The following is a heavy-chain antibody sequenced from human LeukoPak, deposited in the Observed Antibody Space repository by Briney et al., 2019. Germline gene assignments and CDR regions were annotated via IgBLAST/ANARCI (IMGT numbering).Heavy chain of an antibody. D-gene: IGHD2-15*01. CDR1: GFTLRSFS. CDR2: ISSTSNHK. CDR3: AREGGYCFGGTCRYFDY. J-gene: IGHJ4*02. Sequence: PGGSLRLSCAASGFTLRSFSMTWVRQAPGKGLEWVASISSTSNHKYHADSVKGRFTISRDNDKNSLYLQMNSLRAEDTAVFYCAREGGYCFGGTCRYFDYWGQGTLVTVSS. V-gene: IGHV3-21*06.